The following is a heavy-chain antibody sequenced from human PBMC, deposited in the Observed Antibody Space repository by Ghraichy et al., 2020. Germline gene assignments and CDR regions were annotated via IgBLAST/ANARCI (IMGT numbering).Heavy chain of an antibody. D-gene: IGHD2-2*01. J-gene: IGHJ6*02. CDR1: GFTFSDYY. V-gene: IGHV3-11*01. CDR2: ISSDYTTI. CDR3: ARDRGCCSSTSFYYSMDV. Sequence: GESLNISCAASGFTFSDYYMTWIRQAPGKGLEWVSYISSDYTTIYYADSVKGRFTISRDNAKNSLYLQMNSLRAEDTATYYCARDRGCCSSTSFYYSMDVWGQGTTVTVS.